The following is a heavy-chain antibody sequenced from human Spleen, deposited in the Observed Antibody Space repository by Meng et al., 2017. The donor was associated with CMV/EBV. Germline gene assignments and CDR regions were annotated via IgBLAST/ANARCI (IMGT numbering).Heavy chain of an antibody. CDR2: ISSDGSKR. J-gene: IGHJ4*02. D-gene: IGHD3-10*01. CDR3: ARSNYYGSGSYSPPNY. Sequence: SLKISCAASGFTFSSYGMHWVRQAPGKGLEWVAVISSDGSKRHYVDSVKGRFTISRDDSKNTLYLQMNSLRAEDAAVYYCARSNYYGSGSYSPPNYWGQGTLVTVSS. CDR1: GFTFSSYG. V-gene: IGHV3-30*04.